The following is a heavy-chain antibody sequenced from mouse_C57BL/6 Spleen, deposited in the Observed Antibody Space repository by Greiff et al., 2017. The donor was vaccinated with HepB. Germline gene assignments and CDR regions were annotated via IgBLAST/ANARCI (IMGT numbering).Heavy chain of an antibody. V-gene: IGHV5-6*02. CDR2: ISSGGSYT. D-gene: IGHD4-1*01. CDR1: GFTFSSYG. Sequence: EVKLMESGGDLVKPGGSLKLSCAASGFTFSSYGMSWVRQTPDKRLEWVATISSGGSYTYYPDSVKGRFTISRDNAKNTLYLQMSSLKSEDTAMYYCARRLSGDYFDYWGQGTTLTVSS. CDR3: ARRLSGDYFDY. J-gene: IGHJ2*01.